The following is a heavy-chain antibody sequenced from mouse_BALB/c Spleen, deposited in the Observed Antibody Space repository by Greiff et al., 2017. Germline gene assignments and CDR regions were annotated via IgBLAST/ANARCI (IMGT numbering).Heavy chain of an antibody. V-gene: IGHV3-2*02. CDR3: ARGYPLAY. D-gene: IGHD2-2*01. J-gene: IGHJ3*01. CDR1: GYSITSDYA. Sequence: VQLKESGPGLVKPSQSLSLTCTVTGYSITSDYAWNWIRQFPGNKLEWMGYISYSGSTSYNPSLKSRISITRDTSKNQFFLQLNSVTTEDTATYYCARGYPLAYWGQGTLVTVSA. CDR2: ISYSGST.